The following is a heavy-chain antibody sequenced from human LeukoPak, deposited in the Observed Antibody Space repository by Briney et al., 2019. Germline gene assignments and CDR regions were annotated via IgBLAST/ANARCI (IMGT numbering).Heavy chain of an antibody. CDR3: ARATPNLDS. CDR2: ISSSGNTI. CDR1: GFTFSSYE. D-gene: IGHD1-14*01. J-gene: IGHJ4*02. Sequence: PGGSLRLSCVGSGFTFSSYEMHWVRQAPGKGLEGVSHISSSGNTIYYAESVRRRFTIYRDNDKNSLYLQMNSMRAEDTAVYYCARATPNLDSRGQGTLVTVSS. V-gene: IGHV3-48*03.